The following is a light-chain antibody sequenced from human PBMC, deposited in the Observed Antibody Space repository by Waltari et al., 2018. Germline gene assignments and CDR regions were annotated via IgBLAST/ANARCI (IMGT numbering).Light chain of an antibody. J-gene: IGLJ2*01. CDR1: SSNIGSYR. CDR2: SDN. Sequence: QSVLTQPPSASGTPGQGVTIPCSGRSSNIGSYRVNWYQQLPGTAPKLLSFSDNQRTSWVPDGLACSTSGNSASLAISGLQSDDEAHYYCAAWDDSLNSVLFGGGTKLTVL. CDR3: AAWDDSLNSVL. V-gene: IGLV1-44*01.